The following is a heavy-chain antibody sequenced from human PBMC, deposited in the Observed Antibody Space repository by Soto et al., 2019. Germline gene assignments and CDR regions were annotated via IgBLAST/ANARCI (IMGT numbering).Heavy chain of an antibody. V-gene: IGHV3-30*18. CDR1: GFTFSSYG. D-gene: IGHD3-22*01. Sequence: PGGSLRLSCAASGFTFSSYGMHWVRQAPGKGLEWVAVISYDGSNKYYADSVKGRFTISRDNSKNTLYLQMNSLRAEDTAVYYCAKDTAYYYDSSGYYPDYWGQGT. CDR2: ISYDGSNK. J-gene: IGHJ4*02. CDR3: AKDTAYYYDSSGYYPDY.